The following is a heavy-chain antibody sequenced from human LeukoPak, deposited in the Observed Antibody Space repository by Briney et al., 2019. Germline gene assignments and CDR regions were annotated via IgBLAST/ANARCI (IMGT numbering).Heavy chain of an antibody. CDR1: GFTFSSYA. CDR2: ISYDGSNK. V-gene: IGHV3-30-3*01. CDR3: ARDGEWELLVD. D-gene: IGHD1-26*01. Sequence: PGGSLRLSCAASGFTFSSYAMHWVRQAPGKGLEWVAVISYDGSNKYYADSVKGRFTISRDNSKNTLYLQMNSLRAEDTAVYYCARDGEWELLVDWGQGTLVTVSS. J-gene: IGHJ4*02.